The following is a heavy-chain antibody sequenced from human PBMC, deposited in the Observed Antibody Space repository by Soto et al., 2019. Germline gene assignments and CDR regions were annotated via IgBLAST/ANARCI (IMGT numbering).Heavy chain of an antibody. CDR1: GFTLSYHY. D-gene: IGHD2-21*02. CDR2: SSDKAQGYST. J-gene: IGHJ4*02. V-gene: IGHV3-72*01. CDR3: VIATYFTDSLGDTGSFDY. Sequence: EVQLVESGGSLVQPGGSLRLSGAGSGFTLSYHYIDWFRHAPAKGLAWVGRSSDKAQGYSTSYAASVIGRFTTSRDELKNSVYLQMYSLQTVETAVYYCVIATYFTDSLGDTGSFDYWGQVTMVTVAS.